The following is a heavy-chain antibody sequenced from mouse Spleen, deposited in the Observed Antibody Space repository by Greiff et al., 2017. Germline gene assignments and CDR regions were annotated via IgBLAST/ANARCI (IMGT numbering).Heavy chain of an antibody. CDR3: ARPGSSYDAMDY. V-gene: IGHV1-69*02. Sequence: VQLQQPGAELVKPGASVKLSCKASGYTFTSYWMHWVKQRPGQGLEWIGEIDPSDSYTNYNQKFKGKATLTVDKSSSTAYMQLSSLTSEDSAVYYCARPGSSYDAMDYWGQGTSVTVSS. J-gene: IGHJ4*01. CDR2: IDPSDSYT. CDR1: GYTFTSYW. D-gene: IGHD1-1*01.